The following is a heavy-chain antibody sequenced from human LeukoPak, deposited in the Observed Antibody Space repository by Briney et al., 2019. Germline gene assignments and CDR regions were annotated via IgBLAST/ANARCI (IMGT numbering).Heavy chain of an antibody. CDR2: IYHSGST. CDR3: AREAAAGTFYYYYMDV. CDR1: GGSISSGGYY. V-gene: IGHV4-30-2*01. J-gene: IGHJ6*03. Sequence: PSETLSLTCTVSGGSISSGGYYWSWLRQPPGQGLEWIGYIYHSGSTYYNPSLKSRVTISVDRSKNQFSLKLSSVTAADTAVYYCAREAAAGTFYYYYMDVWGKGTTVTVSS. D-gene: IGHD6-13*01.